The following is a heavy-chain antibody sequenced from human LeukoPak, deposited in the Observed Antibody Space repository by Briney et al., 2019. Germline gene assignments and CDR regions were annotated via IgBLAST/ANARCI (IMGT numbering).Heavy chain of an antibody. J-gene: IGHJ4*02. CDR2: ISSSSSYI. Sequence: PGGSLRLSCAASGFNFSSYSMNWVRQAPGKGLEWVSSISSSSSYIYYADSVKGRFTISRDNAKNSLYLQMNSLRVEDTAVYYCARDATPDGIDYWGRGTLVTVSS. CDR1: GFNFSSYS. D-gene: IGHD1-14*01. V-gene: IGHV3-21*01. CDR3: ARDATPDGIDY.